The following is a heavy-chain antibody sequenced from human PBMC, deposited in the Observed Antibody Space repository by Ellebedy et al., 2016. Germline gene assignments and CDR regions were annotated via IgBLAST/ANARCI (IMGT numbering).Heavy chain of an antibody. D-gene: IGHD2-15*01. V-gene: IGHV4-59*01. CDR1: GGSISGYY. Sequence: SETLSLTXTVSGGSISGYYWSWFRQPPGKGLEWIGYVYYSGTPNYNPSLKSRVTISLDRSNNQFSLKLTSVTAADTAVYYCARGYCSGGRCYAYGMDVWGQGTTVTVSS. J-gene: IGHJ6*02. CDR2: VYYSGTP. CDR3: ARGYCSGGRCYAYGMDV.